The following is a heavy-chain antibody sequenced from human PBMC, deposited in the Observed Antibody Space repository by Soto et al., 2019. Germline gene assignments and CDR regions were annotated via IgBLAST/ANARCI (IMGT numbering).Heavy chain of an antibody. V-gene: IGHV3-30-3*01. J-gene: IGHJ5*02. CDR1: GFTFSSYA. Sequence: QVQRVESGGGVVQPGRSLRLSCAASGFTFSSYAMHWVRQAPGKGLEWVAVISYDGSNKYYADSVKGRFTISRDNSKNTLYLQMNSLRAEVTAVYYCARVIDYGGFDPWGQGTLVTVSS. CDR3: ARVIDYGGFDP. CDR2: ISYDGSNK. D-gene: IGHD4-17*01.